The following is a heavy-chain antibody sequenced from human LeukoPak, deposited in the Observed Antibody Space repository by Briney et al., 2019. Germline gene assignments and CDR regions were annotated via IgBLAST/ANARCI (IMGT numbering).Heavy chain of an antibody. CDR2: MNPNSGNT. D-gene: IGHD3-22*01. CDR1: GYTLTSYD. CDR3: ARDLRTMIVVVIGDAFDI. Sequence: VASVKVSCKASGYTLTSYDINWVRQATGQGLEWMGWMNPNSGNTGYAQKFQGRVTMTRNTSISTAYMELSSLRSEDTAVYYCARDLRTMIVVVIGDAFDIWGQGTMVTVSS. J-gene: IGHJ3*02. V-gene: IGHV1-8*01.